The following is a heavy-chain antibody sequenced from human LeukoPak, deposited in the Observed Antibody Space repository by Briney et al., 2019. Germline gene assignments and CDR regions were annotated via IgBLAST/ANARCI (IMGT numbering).Heavy chain of an antibody. CDR1: GYTFTSYV. V-gene: IGHV1-18*01. CDR3: ARGGSSSSITGTTEFDY. J-gene: IGHJ4*02. D-gene: IGHD1-7*01. Sequence: GASVKVSCKASGYTFTSYVISWVRQAPGQGLEWMGWISAYNGNTNYAQKLQGRVTMTTDTSTSTAYMELRSLRSDDTAVYYCARGGSSSSITGTTEFDYWGQGTLVTVSS. CDR2: ISAYNGNT.